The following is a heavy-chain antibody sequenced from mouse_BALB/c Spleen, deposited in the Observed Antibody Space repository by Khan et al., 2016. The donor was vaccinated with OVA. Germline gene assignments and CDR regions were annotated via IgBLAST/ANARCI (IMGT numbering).Heavy chain of an antibody. CDR3: VRDGAYHRNDGWFAY. D-gene: IGHD2-14*01. J-gene: IGHJ3*01. CDR1: GYTFTSYT. Sequence: QVQLKQSGAELARPGASVKMSCKASGYTFTSYTIHWIKKRPGQGLEWIGYINPSNGYTNYNQKFKDKATLTKDKSSTTAYLQRSSLTSDDSAVYNCVRDGAYHRNDGWFAYWGQGTLVTVSA. CDR2: INPSNGYT. V-gene: IGHV1-4*01.